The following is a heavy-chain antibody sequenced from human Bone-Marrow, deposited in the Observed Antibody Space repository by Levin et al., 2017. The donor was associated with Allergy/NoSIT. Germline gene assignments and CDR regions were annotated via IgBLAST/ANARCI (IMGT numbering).Heavy chain of an antibody. CDR1: GFDFTNDW. J-gene: IGHJ6*02. Sequence: ASVKVSCKASGFDFTNDWIAWVRQMPGKGLELMGLVYPADSDTRYSPSFQGHVTIPADKSIRTAYLQWSSLKASDTAVYYCARSMGSSYYFYYYAVDVWGQGTTVTVSS. D-gene: IGHD6-13*01. CDR2: VYPADSDT. CDR3: ARSMGSSYYFYYYAVDV. V-gene: IGHV5-51*01.